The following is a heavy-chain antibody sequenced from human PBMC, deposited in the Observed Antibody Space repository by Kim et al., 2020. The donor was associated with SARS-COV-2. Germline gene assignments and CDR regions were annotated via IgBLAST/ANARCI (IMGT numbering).Heavy chain of an antibody. V-gene: IGHV1-3*01. CDR2: INAGNGNT. CDR3: ARNAVFFLSDFFDP. J-gene: IGHJ5*02. D-gene: IGHD3-9*01. Sequence: ASVKVSCKASGYTFTSYAMHWVRQAPGQRLEWMGWINAGNGNTKYSQKFQGRVTITRDTSASTAYMELSSLRSEDTAVYYCARNAVFFLSDFFDPWGQGTLVTVSS. CDR1: GYTFTSYA.